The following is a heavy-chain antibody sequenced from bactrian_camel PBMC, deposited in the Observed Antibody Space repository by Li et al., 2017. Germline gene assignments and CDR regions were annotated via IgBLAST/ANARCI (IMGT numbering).Heavy chain of an antibody. J-gene: IGHJ6*01. V-gene: IGHV3S31*01. D-gene: IGHD1*01. CDR1: GLPFSSYA. CDR3: ARPVLEPCGLCEFGY. Sequence: VQLVESGGGSAQSGGSLRLSCDVSGLPFSSYAMSWVRQAPGKGLEWVSSLSSGGGSTDYADSVKGRFTISRDNAKNTPYLQLNNLKTEDTAMYYCARPVLEPCGLCEFGYWGQGTQVTVS. CDR2: LSSGGGST.